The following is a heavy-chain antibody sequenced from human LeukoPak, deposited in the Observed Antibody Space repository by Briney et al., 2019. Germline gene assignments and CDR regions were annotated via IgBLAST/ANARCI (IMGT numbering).Heavy chain of an antibody. D-gene: IGHD6-6*01. J-gene: IGHJ4*02. V-gene: IGHV1-18*01. Sequence: GASVKVSCKASGYTFTSYGISWVRQAPGQGLEGMGWISSYNGNTNYAQKLQGRVTMTTDTSTSTAYMELRSLRSDDTAVYYCARVNRQLVSSSYFDYWGQGTLVTVSS. CDR3: ARVNRQLVSSSYFDY. CDR2: ISSYNGNT. CDR1: GYTFTSYG.